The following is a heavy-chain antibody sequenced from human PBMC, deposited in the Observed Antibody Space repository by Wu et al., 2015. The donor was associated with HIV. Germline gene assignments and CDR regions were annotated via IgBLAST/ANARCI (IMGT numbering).Heavy chain of an antibody. J-gene: IGHJ4*02. CDR2: VNPNSGNT. Sequence: QVQLVQSGAEVKKPGASVKVSCKASGYTFTNYDINWVRQATGQGLEWMGWVNPNSGNTDYAQKFKGRLTMTRTTSTNTAYMELSGLRSEDTAIYYCTKCASRNDFGDFEYYFDYWGQGTLVTVSS. CDR1: GYTFTNYD. CDR3: TKCASRNDFGDFEYYFDY. V-gene: IGHV1-8*01. D-gene: IGHD4-17*01.